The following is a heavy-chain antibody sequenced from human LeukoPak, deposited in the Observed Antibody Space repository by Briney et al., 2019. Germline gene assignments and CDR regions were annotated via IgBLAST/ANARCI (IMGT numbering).Heavy chain of an antibody. D-gene: IGHD4-17*01. Sequence: PGGSLRLSCAASGFTFSSYSMNWVRQAPGKGLEWVSYISSSSSTIYYADSVKGRFTISRDNAKNSLYLQMNSLRAEDTAVYYCARAMFTVTAEDDAFDIWGQGTMVTVSS. CDR2: ISSSSSTI. CDR3: ARAMFTVTAEDDAFDI. CDR1: GFTFSSYS. J-gene: IGHJ3*02. V-gene: IGHV3-48*01.